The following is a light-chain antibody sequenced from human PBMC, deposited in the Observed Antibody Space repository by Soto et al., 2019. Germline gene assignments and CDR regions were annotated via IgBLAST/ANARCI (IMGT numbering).Light chain of an antibody. V-gene: IGKV3-20*01. CDR2: GTS. CDR1: QSVDSRY. Sequence: ETVVTQSPGTLSLSPGEGATLSCGASQSVDSRYLAWYQQKPGQAPRLLIHGTSNRASGIPDRFSGSGSGTDFTLTISRLEPEDFAVYFCQQYGTAPYTFGQGTTLEFK. CDR3: QQYGTAPYT. J-gene: IGKJ2*01.